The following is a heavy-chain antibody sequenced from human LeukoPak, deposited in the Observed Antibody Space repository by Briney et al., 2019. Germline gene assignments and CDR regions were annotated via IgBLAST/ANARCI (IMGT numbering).Heavy chain of an antibody. Sequence: HPGGSLRLSCAASGFTFSSYSMNWVRQAPGKGLEWVSYISSSSSTIYYADSVKGRFTISRDNAKNSLYLQMNSLRAEDTAVYYCAREGLLWLPTGDYYYYMDVWGKGTTVTVSS. V-gene: IGHV3-48*01. CDR2: ISSSSSTI. J-gene: IGHJ6*03. D-gene: IGHD5-12*01. CDR3: AREGLLWLPTGDYYYYMDV. CDR1: GFTFSSYS.